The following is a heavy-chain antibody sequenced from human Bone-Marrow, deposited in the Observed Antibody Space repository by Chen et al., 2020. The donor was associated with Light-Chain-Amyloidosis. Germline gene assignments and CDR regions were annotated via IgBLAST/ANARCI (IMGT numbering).Heavy chain of an antibody. CDR2: INPNSDST. J-gene: IGHJ6*02. V-gene: IGHV1-2*02. D-gene: IGHD2-2*01. CDR1: GYTFTGYH. Sequence: VQLVQSGAEVKKPGASVKVSCEASGYTFTGYHMHWVRQAPGQGLEWMGWINPNSDSTIYAQKFQGRVTMTRDTSISTVYMELSRLRSDDTAVYYCARGLHCSNTNCYLEFYYNAMDVWGQGTTVTVSS. CDR3: ARGLHCSNTNCYLEFYYNAMDV.